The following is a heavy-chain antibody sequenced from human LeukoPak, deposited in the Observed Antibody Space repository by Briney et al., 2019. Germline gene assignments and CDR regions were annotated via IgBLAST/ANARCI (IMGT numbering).Heavy chain of an antibody. Sequence: ASVKVSCKAPGYTFTGYYMHWVRQAPGQGLEWMGWINPNSGGTNYAQKFQGRVTMTRDTSISTAYMELSRLRSDDTAVYYCARAVVVVAATILYNWFDPWGQGTLVTVSS. CDR1: GYTFTGYY. V-gene: IGHV1-2*02. CDR3: ARAVVVVAATILYNWFDP. J-gene: IGHJ5*02. D-gene: IGHD2-15*01. CDR2: INPNSGGT.